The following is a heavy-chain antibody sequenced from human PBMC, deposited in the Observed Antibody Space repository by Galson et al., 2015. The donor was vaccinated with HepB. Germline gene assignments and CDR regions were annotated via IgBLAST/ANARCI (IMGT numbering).Heavy chain of an antibody. CDR3: ARGRVDCSGGSCYRSLDY. CDR2: IWYDGSNK. D-gene: IGHD2-15*01. Sequence: SLRLSCAASGFTFSSYGMHWVRQAPGKGLEWVAVIWYDGSNKYYADSVKGRFTISRDNSKNTLYLQMNSLRAEDTAVYYCARGRVDCSGGSCYRSLDYWGQGTLVTVSS. J-gene: IGHJ4*02. CDR1: GFTFSSYG. V-gene: IGHV3-33*08.